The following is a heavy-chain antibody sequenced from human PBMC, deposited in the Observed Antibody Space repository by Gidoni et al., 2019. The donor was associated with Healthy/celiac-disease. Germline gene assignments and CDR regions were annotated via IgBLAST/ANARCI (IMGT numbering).Heavy chain of an antibody. CDR2: VYPGDSDT. D-gene: IGHD2-15*01. CDR3: ARLVVGPSQYCSGGSCYPNWFDP. J-gene: IGHJ5*02. Sequence: EVQLVQSGAEVKKPGESLKISCKGSGYSFHSYWIGCVRQMPGTGLEWMGFVYPGDSDTRSSPSFQGQVTISADKSISTAYLQWSSLKASDTAMYYCARLVVGPSQYCSGGSCYPNWFDPWGQGTLVTVSS. V-gene: IGHV5-51*03. CDR1: GYSFHSYW.